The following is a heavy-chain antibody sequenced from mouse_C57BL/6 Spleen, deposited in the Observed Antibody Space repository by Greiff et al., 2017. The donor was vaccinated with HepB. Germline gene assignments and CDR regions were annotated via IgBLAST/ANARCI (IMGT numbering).Heavy chain of an antibody. CDR1: GYTFTSYW. D-gene: IGHD1-1*01. CDR2: IYHGSGST. Sequence: QVQLQQPGAELVKPGASVKMSCKASGYTFTSYWITWVKQRPGQGLEWIGDIYHGSGSTNYNEKFKSKATLTVDTSSSTAYMQLSSLTSEDSAVYYCALRDYYGSSWYFDYWGQGTTLTVSS. V-gene: IGHV1-55*01. J-gene: IGHJ2*01. CDR3: ALRDYYGSSWYFDY.